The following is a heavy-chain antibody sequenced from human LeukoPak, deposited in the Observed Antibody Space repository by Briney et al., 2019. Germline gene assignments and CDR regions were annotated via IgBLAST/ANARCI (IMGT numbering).Heavy chain of an antibody. V-gene: IGHV5-51*01. CDR1: GYTFTNYW. Sequence: GESLKISCKGSGYTFTNYWIGWVRQMPGKGLEWMGITYPGDSDTRYSPSFQGQVTISADKSITTAYLQWSSLKASDTAMYYCARQGYSSSSRFDYWGQGTLVTVSS. CDR3: ARQGYSSSSRFDY. J-gene: IGHJ4*02. D-gene: IGHD6-6*01. CDR2: TYPGDSDT.